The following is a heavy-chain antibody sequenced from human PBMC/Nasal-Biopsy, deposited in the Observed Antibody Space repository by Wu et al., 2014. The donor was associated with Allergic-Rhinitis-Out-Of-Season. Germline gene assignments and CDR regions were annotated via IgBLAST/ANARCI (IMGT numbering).Heavy chain of an antibody. J-gene: IGHJ2*01. CDR2: IYYSGST. V-gene: IGHV4-30-4*07. D-gene: IGHD5-24*01. CDR1: GGSISSGGYY. CDR3: AREPAPRDGYKTDWYFDL. Sequence: TLSLTCTVSGGSISSGGYYWSWIRQPPGKGLEWIGYIYYSGSTYYNPSLKSRVTISIDTSKNQFSLKLSSVTAADTAVYYCAREPAPRDGYKTDWYFDLWGRGTLVTVSS.